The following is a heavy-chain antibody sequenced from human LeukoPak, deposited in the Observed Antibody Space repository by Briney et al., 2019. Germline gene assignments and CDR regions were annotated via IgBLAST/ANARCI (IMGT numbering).Heavy chain of an antibody. CDR1: GFTFSSYG. CDR2: IRYDGSNK. Sequence: GGSLRLSCAASGFTFSSYGMHWVRQAPGKGLEWVAFIRYDGSNKYYADSVKGRFTISRDNAKNSLYLQMNSLRAEDTAVYYCARDEMITFGGVIVNHWGQGTLVTVSS. CDR3: ARDEMITFGGVIVNH. D-gene: IGHD3-16*02. V-gene: IGHV3-30*02. J-gene: IGHJ4*02.